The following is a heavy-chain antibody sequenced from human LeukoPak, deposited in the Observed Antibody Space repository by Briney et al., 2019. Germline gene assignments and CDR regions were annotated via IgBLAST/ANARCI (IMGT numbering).Heavy chain of an antibody. CDR3: ARTQPFGHSYGPYFDY. D-gene: IGHD5-18*01. CDR2: IYYNGNT. J-gene: IGHJ4*02. CDR1: GGSISSYY. Sequence: SETLSLTCTVSGGSISSYYWSWIRQPPGKGLEWIGYIYYNGNTDYNPSLKSRVTISVDTSKNQFSLKLTSVTAADTAVYFCARTQPFGHSYGPYFDYWGQGTLVTVSS. V-gene: IGHV4-59*08.